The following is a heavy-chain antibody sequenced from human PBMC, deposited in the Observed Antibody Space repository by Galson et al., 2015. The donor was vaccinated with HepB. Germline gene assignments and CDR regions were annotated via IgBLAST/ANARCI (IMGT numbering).Heavy chain of an antibody. CDR3: ARDIVVDPAAIRYYSGMAV. D-gene: IGHD2-2*01. J-gene: IGHJ6*02. V-gene: IGHV3-66*01. Sequence: SLRLSCAASGFTVSSNYMSWVRQAPGKGLEWVSVIYSGGSTYYADSVKGRFTISRDNSKNTLYLQMNSLRAEDTAVYYCARDIVVDPAAIRYYSGMAVWVPATPVTVPS. CDR2: IYSGGST. CDR1: GFTVSSNY.